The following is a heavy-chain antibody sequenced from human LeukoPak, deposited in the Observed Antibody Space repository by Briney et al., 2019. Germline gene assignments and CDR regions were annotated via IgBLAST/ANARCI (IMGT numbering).Heavy chain of an antibody. CDR1: GYTFTSYD. D-gene: IGHD3-10*01. CDR2: MNPNSGGT. J-gene: IGHJ4*02. CDR3: ARNPRFLTMVRGATPLLLPGDY. V-gene: IGHV1-2*02. Sequence: ASVKVSCKASGYTFTSYDINWVRQATGQGLEWMGWMNPNSGGTNYAQKFQGRVTMTRDTSISTAYMELSRLRSDDTAVYYCARNPRFLTMVRGATPLLLPGDYWGQGTLVTVSS.